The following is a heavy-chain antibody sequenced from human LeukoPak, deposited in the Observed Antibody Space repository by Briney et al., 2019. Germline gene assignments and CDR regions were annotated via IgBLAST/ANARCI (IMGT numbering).Heavy chain of an antibody. V-gene: IGHV3-49*04. Sequence: GGSLRLSCAASGFTVSSNYMSWVRQAPGKGLEWVGFIRSNLYGGTPEYAASVKGRFTISRDDSNSIAYLEMDSLETDDTAVYYCTRDQTPYYWGQGTLVTVSS. CDR2: IRSNLYGGTP. CDR1: GFTVSSNY. CDR3: TRDQTPYY. J-gene: IGHJ4*02.